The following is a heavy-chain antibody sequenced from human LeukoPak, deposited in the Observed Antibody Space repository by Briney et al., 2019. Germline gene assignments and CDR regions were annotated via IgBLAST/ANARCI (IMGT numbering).Heavy chain of an antibody. CDR3: ATMRFGGLLFAY. V-gene: IGHV1-24*01. CDR2: FDPEDGET. CDR1: GYTLTELS. J-gene: IGHJ4*02. D-gene: IGHD3-10*01. Sequence: GASVKVSCKVSGYTLTELSMHWVRQAPGKGLEWMGGFDPEDGETIYAQKFQGRVTMTGDTSTDTAYMELSSLRSEDTAVYYCATMRFGGLLFAYWGQGTLVTVSS.